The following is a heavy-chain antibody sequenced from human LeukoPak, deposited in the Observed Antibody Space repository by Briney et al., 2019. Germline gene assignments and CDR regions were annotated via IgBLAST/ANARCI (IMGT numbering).Heavy chain of an antibody. V-gene: IGHV4-59*01. CDR1: GGSISNYY. J-gene: IGHJ4*02. Sequence: SETLSLTCTVSGGSISNYYWSWIRQPPGKGLEWIGYIYYSGSTNYNPSLKSRVTISVDTSKNQFSLKLSSVTAADTAVYYCARGGVPAARGFDYWGQGTLVTVSS. D-gene: IGHD2-2*01. CDR3: ARGGVPAARGFDY. CDR2: IYYSGST.